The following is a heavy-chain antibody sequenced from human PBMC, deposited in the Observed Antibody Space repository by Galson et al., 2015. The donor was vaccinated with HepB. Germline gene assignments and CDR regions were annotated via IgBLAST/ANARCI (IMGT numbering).Heavy chain of an antibody. V-gene: IGHV1-18*01. CDR2: ISAHNGNT. CDR3: ARDRSSSWYYFEY. D-gene: IGHD6-13*01. CDR1: GYTFTTYG. J-gene: IGHJ4*02. Sequence: QSGAEVKMPGASVKVSCKASGYTFTTYGISWVRQAPGQGLEWMGWISAHNGNTNYAQKLQGRVTLTTDTTTSTAYMELRGLRPADTAVYYCARDRSSSWYYFEYWGQGALVTVSS.